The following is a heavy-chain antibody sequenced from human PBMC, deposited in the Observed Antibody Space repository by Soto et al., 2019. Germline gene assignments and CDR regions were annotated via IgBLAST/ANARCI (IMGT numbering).Heavy chain of an antibody. D-gene: IGHD4-4*01. J-gene: IGHJ4*02. CDR3: AKVDRSRVTPTRYFDY. V-gene: IGHV3-11*01. Sequence: GGPLRLSCAASGFTFSRYYMAWIRQAPGKGLEWVSDISSGGSAIDYADSVKGRFTISRDNAKNSLYLQMDSLRADDTAVYYCAKVDRSRVTPTRYFDYWGQGTLVTAP. CDR1: GFTFSRYY. CDR2: ISSGGSAI.